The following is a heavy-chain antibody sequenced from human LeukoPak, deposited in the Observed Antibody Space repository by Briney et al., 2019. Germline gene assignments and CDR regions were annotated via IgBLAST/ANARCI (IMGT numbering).Heavy chain of an antibody. D-gene: IGHD3-10*01. CDR2: IGSGGDT. CDR3: AKYYAARSRSFDF. Sequence: GGSLRLSCAASGFTFSSYAMSWVRQAPGKGLEWVSVIGSGGDTYYSDSVQGRFTISRDNSKNTLYLQMNSLRADDTAVYYCAKYYAARSRSFDFWGQGTLVTVSS. CDR1: GFTFSSYA. V-gene: IGHV3-23*01. J-gene: IGHJ4*02.